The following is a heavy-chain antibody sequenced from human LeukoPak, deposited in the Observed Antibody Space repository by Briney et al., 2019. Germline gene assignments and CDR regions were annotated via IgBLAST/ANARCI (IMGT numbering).Heavy chain of an antibody. CDR2: INPNSGGT. J-gene: IGHJ5*02. CDR1: GYTFTGYY. D-gene: IGHD3-10*01. Sequence: ASVKVSCKASGYTFTGYYMHWVRQAPGQGLEWMGWINPNSGGTNYAQKFQGRVTMTRDTSISTAYMELSRLRSDDTAVYYCARGFGELFLNWFDPWGQGTLVTVST. CDR3: ARGFGELFLNWFDP. V-gene: IGHV1-2*02.